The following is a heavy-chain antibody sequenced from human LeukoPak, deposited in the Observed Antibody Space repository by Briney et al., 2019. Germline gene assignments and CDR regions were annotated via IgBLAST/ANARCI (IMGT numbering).Heavy chain of an antibody. CDR1: GGSISSGGYY. CDR2: IYYSGST. D-gene: IGHD3-16*02. J-gene: IGHJ4*02. V-gene: IGHV4-31*03. CDR3: AGGALGFRHAVDY. Sequence: PSQTLSLTCTVSGGSISSGGYYWSWIRQHPGKGLEWIGYIYYSGSTYYNPSLKSRVTISVDTSKNQFSLKLSSVTAADTAVYYCAGGALGFRHAVDYWGQGTLVTVSS.